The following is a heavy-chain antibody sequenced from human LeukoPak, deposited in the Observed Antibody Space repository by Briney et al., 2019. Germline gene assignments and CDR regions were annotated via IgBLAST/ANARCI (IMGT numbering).Heavy chain of an antibody. CDR2: INEDGSST. D-gene: IGHD3-10*01. CDR3: TTDTFGARDS. V-gene: IGHV3-74*01. CDR1: GYTFSGYW. Sequence: GGSLRLSCAASGYTFSGYWMHWVRQGPGKGLVWVSRINEDGSSTSYAESVRGRFTISRDNVKNTLYLQMNSLRAEDAAVYYCTTDTFGARDSWGQGTLVTVSS. J-gene: IGHJ4*02.